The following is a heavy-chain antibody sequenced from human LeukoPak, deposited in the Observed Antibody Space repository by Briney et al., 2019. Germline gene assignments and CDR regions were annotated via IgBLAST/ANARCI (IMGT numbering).Heavy chain of an antibody. V-gene: IGHV4-4*02. Sequence: SETLSLTCAVSGGSISNTNWWSWVRPPPGQGLEWIGEVSLAGQTNYNPSLNGRVTMSLGDSSNQLSLELTSVTAADTAIYYCSRESGAFCPFGYWGQGTLVIVPS. CDR3: SRESGAFCPFGY. J-gene: IGHJ4*02. CDR2: VSLAGQT. D-gene: IGHD1-26*01. CDR1: GGSISNTNW.